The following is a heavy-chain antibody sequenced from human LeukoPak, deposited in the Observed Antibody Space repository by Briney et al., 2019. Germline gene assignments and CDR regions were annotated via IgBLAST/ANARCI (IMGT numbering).Heavy chain of an antibody. J-gene: IGHJ6*02. Sequence: PGGSLRLSCAASGFTFSSYWMSWVRQAPGKGLEWVANIKQDGSEKYYVDSVKGRFTISRDNAKNSLYLQMNSLRAEDTAVYYCARYCSSTSCYYYYGMDVWGQGTTVTVSS. CDR3: ARYCSSTSCYYYYGMDV. CDR2: IKQDGSEK. V-gene: IGHV3-7*01. D-gene: IGHD2-2*01. CDR1: GFTFSSYW.